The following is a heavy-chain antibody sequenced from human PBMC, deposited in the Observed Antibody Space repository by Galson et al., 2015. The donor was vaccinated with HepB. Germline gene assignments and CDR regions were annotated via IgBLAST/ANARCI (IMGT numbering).Heavy chain of an antibody. CDR3: SRIVYNNSAYYVYFDY. J-gene: IGHJ4*02. CDR1: GFSVSTDRMC. V-gene: IGHV2-70*01. D-gene: IGHD3-22*01. Sequence: PAVAKPTRTLTLTCTFSGFSVSTDRMCVSWIRQPPGKAREWLALIDCDDDQIHSTSRQTKLTISTATAKTQVVRTMTNIDPVDPATYYCSRIVYNNSAYYVYFDYWGQGTLVTVSS. CDR2: IDCDDDQ.